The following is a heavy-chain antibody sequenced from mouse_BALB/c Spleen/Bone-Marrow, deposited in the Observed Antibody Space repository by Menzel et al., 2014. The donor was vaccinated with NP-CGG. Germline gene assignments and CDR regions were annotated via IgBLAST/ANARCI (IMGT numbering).Heavy chain of an antibody. CDR3: ARDVGYGNYFVY. D-gene: IGHD2-10*02. J-gene: IGHJ3*01. CDR1: GFTFSDFY. V-gene: IGHV7-1*02. Sequence: EVQGVESGGGLAQPGDSLRLSCATSGFTFSDFYIEWVRQPPGKRLEWIAASRNKAKHYTTEYSASVKGRFIVSRDTSQSILYLQMNALRAEDTAIYYCARDVGYGNYFVYWGQGTLVTVSA. CDR2: SRNKAKHYTT.